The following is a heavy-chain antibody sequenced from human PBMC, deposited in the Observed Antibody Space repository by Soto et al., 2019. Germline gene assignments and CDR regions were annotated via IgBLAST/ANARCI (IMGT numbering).Heavy chain of an antibody. CDR2: VNPSGGST. CDR3: AREENCSDGICYSEYFQR. V-gene: IGHV1-46*01. CDR1: GYIFTAYS. D-gene: IGHD2-15*01. Sequence: QVQLVQSGAEVKKPGASVKVSCKASGYIFTAYSIHWVRQAPGQGLEWMGVVNPSGGSTNYAQKFQGRNTMTRDTSTSTVYMDLSSLTSEDTAVYYCAREENCSDGICYSEYFQRWGQGTLVTVSS. J-gene: IGHJ1*01.